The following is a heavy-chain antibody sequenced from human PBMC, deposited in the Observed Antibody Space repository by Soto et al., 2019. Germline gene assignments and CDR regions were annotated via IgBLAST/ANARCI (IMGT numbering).Heavy chain of an antibody. CDR3: AGSTWRIVTTNWFEP. Sequence: SGKVSCKSSVYTFTSYAMHLVRQAPGQSLEWMGWINAGNGNTKYSQKFQGRVTITCDTSASTAYMALSRLRSEDTAVYYCAGSTWRIVTTNWFEPWGQGTLVAVAS. CDR1: VYTFTSYA. CDR2: INAGNGNT. D-gene: IGHD1-1*01. J-gene: IGHJ5*02. V-gene: IGHV1-3*01.